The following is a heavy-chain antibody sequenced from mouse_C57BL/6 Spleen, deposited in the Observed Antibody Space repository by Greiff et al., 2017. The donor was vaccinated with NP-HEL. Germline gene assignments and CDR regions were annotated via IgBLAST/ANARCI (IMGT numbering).Heavy chain of an antibody. CDR2: IYWDDDK. J-gene: IGHJ4*01. V-gene: IGHV8-12*01. D-gene: IGHD4-1*01. Sequence: QVQLKESGPGILQSSQTLSLTCSFSGFSLSTSGMGVSWIRQPSGKGLEWLAHIYWDDDKRYNPSLKSRLTISKDTSRNQVFLKITSVDTADTATYYCARRGANWDERCAMDYWGQGTSVTVSS. CDR3: ARRGANWDERCAMDY. CDR1: GFSLSTSGMG.